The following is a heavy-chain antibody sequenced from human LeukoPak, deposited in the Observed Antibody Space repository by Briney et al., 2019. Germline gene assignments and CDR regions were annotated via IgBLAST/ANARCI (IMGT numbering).Heavy chain of an antibody. CDR3: AKERGSYYDFWSGYSDY. D-gene: IGHD3-3*01. CDR2: TSYDGNNK. CDR1: GFTFSSYG. V-gene: IGHV3-30*18. Sequence: PGGSLRLSCAASGFTFSSYGMHWVRQAPGKGLEWVAVTSYDGNNKYYADSVKGRFTISRDNSKSTLYLQMNSLRAEDTAVYYCAKERGSYYDFWSGYSDYWGQGTLVTVSS. J-gene: IGHJ4*02.